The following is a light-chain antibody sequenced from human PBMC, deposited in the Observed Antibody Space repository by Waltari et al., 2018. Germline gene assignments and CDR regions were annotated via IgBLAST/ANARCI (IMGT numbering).Light chain of an antibody. J-gene: IGKJ1*01. CDR3: LQRSNWWT. CDR1: QSVSSS. CDR2: GAS. V-gene: IGKV3D-15*01. Sequence: EIVMTQSPAPLSLSPGERATLSCRASQSVSSSLAWYQQKPGQAPRLLIYGASSRATGIPDRFSGSGSGTDFTLTISSLEPEDVGVYFCLQRSNWWTFGQGTKVEIK.